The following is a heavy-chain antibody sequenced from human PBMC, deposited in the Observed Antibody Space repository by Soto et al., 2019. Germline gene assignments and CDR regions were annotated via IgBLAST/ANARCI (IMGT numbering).Heavy chain of an antibody. CDR1: GFTFSSYA. CDR2: ISYDGSNK. CDR3: ARDYYDSSGYYGYYYYGMDV. J-gene: IGHJ6*02. D-gene: IGHD3-22*01. V-gene: IGHV3-30-3*01. Sequence: QVQLVESGGGVVQPGRSLRLSCAASGFTFSSYAMHWVRQAPGKGLEWVAVISYDGSNKYYADSVKGRFTISRDNSKNTLYVQMNSLRAEDTAVYYCARDYYDSSGYYGYYYYGMDVWGQGTTVTVSS.